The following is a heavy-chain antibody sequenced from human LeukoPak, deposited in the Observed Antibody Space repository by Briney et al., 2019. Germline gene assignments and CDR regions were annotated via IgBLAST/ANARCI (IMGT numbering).Heavy chain of an antibody. V-gene: IGHV4-59*11. D-gene: IGHD4/OR15-4a*01. Sequence: SETLSLTCTVSGDSMSSHYWSWILQSPGKGLEWIGYIYYSGSTKFYNPSLNSRVSISVDTSKNQFSLNLRYVTAADTAIYYCARDTDYDYFDYWGQGTLVTVSS. CDR2: IYYSGST. CDR1: GDSMSSHY. J-gene: IGHJ4*02. CDR3: ARDTDYDYFDY.